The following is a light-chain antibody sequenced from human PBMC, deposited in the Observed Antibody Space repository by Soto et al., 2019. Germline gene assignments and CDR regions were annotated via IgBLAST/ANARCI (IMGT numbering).Light chain of an antibody. J-gene: IGKJ5*01. Sequence: IALTQSPGKLSLSPGEGANLSCRAGQSVSSSQLAWYQQKPGQAPRLLVFGASSRATGIPERFSGSGAETYYTVSISRLEPEDFSVYYFQHDCNSPLTVGQGTQLDI. CDR3: QHDCNSPLT. CDR2: GAS. CDR1: QSVSSSQ. V-gene: IGKV3-20*01.